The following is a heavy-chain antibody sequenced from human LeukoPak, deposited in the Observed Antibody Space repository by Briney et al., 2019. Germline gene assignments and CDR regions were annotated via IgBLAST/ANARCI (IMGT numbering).Heavy chain of an antibody. D-gene: IGHD6-19*01. CDR3: ARLRGSASGWYLDAFDI. J-gene: IGHJ3*02. Sequence: PSETLSLTCAVSGYSFANGYYWGWIRQPPGKGLEWVASIFRSGHTYYNPSLKSRATISLDMSRNDFSLRLTSVSAAGTAIYYCARLRGSASGWYLDAFDIWGQGTMVTVS. V-gene: IGHV4-38-2*01. CDR2: IFRSGHT. CDR1: GYSFANGYY.